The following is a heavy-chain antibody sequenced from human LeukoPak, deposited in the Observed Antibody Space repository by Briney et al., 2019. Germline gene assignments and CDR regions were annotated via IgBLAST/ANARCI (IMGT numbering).Heavy chain of an antibody. Sequence: SVNLSRKVSLGTFSRYAISCVRQAPGQGREWMGRIIPIFGIANYAQKFQGRVTITADKSTSTAYMELSSLRSEDTAVYYCASLGLAYYDRSGYLNWFDPWGQGTLVTVSS. CDR3: ASLGLAYYDRSGYLNWFDP. CDR2: IIPIFGIA. D-gene: IGHD3-22*01. V-gene: IGHV1-69*04. CDR1: LGTFSRYA. J-gene: IGHJ5*02.